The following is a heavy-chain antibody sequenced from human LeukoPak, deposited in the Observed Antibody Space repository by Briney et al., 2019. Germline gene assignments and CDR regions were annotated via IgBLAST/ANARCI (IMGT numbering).Heavy chain of an antibody. CDR3: ARRYSGDSPLDY. J-gene: IGHJ4*02. V-gene: IGHV3-66*02. CDR2: IYSGGTT. CDR1: GFSVSNNY. Sequence: GGSLGLSCAASGFSVSNNYMSWVRQATGKGLEWVSVIYSGGTTYYADSVKGRFTVSRDSSRNTLYLQMNSLRAEDTAVYYCARRYSGDSPLDYWGLGTLVTVSS. D-gene: IGHD4-17*01.